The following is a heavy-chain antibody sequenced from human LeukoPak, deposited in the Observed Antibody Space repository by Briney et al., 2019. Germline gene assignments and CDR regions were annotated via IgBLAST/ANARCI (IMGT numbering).Heavy chain of an antibody. CDR3: ARRRQWLGGYYFDY. CDR1: GGSISTYY. V-gene: IGHV4-59*08. J-gene: IGHJ4*02. Sequence: SETLSLTCSVSGGSISTYYWSWIRQPPGKGLEWIGYNYNRGTTNYNPSLKSRVTISVDTSKNQFSLELTSVTAADTAVYYCARRRQWLGGYYFDYWGQGTLVTVSS. CDR2: NYNRGTT. D-gene: IGHD6-19*01.